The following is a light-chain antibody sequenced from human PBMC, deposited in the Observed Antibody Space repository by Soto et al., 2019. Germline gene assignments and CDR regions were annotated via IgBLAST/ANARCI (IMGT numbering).Light chain of an antibody. Sequence: DIVMTQSPDSLAGSLGERATVNCTSRQSVLYTSKNNNYLAWYQQKPGQSPKLLIYWASSRESGVPDRFSGRGSVTDFARTISSLQAEDVAVYYFQQDYRTPYTFGQGNKLDI. CDR2: WAS. CDR3: QQDYRTPYT. CDR1: QSVLYTSKNNNY. J-gene: IGKJ2*01. V-gene: IGKV4-1*01.